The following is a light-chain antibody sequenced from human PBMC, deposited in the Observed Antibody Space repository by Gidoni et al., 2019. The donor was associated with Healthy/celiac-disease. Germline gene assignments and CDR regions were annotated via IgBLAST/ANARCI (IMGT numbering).Light chain of an antibody. CDR2: SNN. Sequence: QSVLPQPPSASGPPGPRVTISCSGSSSNIGSNYVYWYQQLPGTAPKLLIYSNNQRPSGVPDRFSGSKSGTSASLAISGLRSEDEADYYCAAWDDSLSGWVFGGGTKLTVL. CDR3: AAWDDSLSGWV. V-gene: IGLV1-47*02. J-gene: IGLJ3*02. CDR1: SSNIGSNY.